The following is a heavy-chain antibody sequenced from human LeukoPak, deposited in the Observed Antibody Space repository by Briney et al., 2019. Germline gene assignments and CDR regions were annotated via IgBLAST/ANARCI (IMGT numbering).Heavy chain of an antibody. CDR2: MNPNSGNT. Sequence: APVKVSCKASGYTFTSYDINWVRQATGQELEWMGWMNPNSGNTGYAQKFQGRVTMTRNTSISTAYMELSSLRSEDTAVYYCARDTPTEIGMDVWGKGTTVTVSS. D-gene: IGHD2-2*02. CDR3: ARDTPTEIGMDV. CDR1: GYTFTSYD. J-gene: IGHJ6*04. V-gene: IGHV1-8*01.